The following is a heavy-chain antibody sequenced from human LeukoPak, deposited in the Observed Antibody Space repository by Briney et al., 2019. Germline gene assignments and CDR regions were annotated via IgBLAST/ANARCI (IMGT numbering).Heavy chain of an antibody. CDR1: GFSFSSYW. Sequence: GGSLRLSCAASGFSFSSYWMHWVRQAPGKGLVWVSRINSDGRSTYYADSVKGRFTISRDNSKNTLYLQMNSLRAEDTAVYYCAKERFTAVAGYFDYWGQGTLVTVSS. J-gene: IGHJ4*02. CDR2: INSDGRST. CDR3: AKERFTAVAGYFDY. V-gene: IGHV3-74*01. D-gene: IGHD6-19*01.